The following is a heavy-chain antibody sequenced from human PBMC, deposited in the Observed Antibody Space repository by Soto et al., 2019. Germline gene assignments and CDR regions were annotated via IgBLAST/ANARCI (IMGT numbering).Heavy chain of an antibody. CDR1: GGSISSGGYY. CDR3: ARDADYVGGMDV. Sequence: TSETLSLTCTVSGGSISSGGYYWSWIRQHPGKGLEWIGYIYYSGSTYYNPSLKSRVTISVDTSKNQFSLKLSSVTAADTAVYYCARDADYVGGMDVWGQGTTVTVSS. V-gene: IGHV4-31*03. D-gene: IGHD3-16*01. CDR2: IYYSGST. J-gene: IGHJ6*02.